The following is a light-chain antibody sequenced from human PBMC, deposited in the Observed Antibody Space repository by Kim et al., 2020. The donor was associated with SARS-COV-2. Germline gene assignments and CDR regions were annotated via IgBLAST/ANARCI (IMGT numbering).Light chain of an antibody. Sequence: QSVLTQPPSVSGAPGQRVTISCTGSSSNIGAGYDVHWYQHLPGTAPQLLIYNNFNRPSGVPARFSGSKSGTSASLAITGLQAEDEADYYCQSYDTTLRGSVFGGGTQLTVL. V-gene: IGLV1-40*01. J-gene: IGLJ3*02. CDR2: NNF. CDR3: QSYDTTLRGSV. CDR1: SSNIGAGYD.